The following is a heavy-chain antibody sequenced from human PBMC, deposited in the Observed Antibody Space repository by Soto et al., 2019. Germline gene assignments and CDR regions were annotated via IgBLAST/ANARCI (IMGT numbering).Heavy chain of an antibody. D-gene: IGHD1-26*01. CDR3: ARVSGSYYYGMDV. V-gene: IGHV4-4*02. CDR1: GGSISSSNW. Sequence: SETLSLTCAVSGGSISSSNWWSWVRQPPGKGLEWIGEIYHSGSTSYNPSLKSRVTISVDKSKNQFSLKLSSVTAADTDVYYCARVSGSYYYGMDVWGQGTTVTVSS. CDR2: IYHSGST. J-gene: IGHJ6*02.